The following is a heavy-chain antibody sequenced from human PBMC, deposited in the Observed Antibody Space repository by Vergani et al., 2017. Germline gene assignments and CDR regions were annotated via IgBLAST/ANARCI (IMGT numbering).Heavy chain of an antibody. CDR1: GGSISSSSYY. D-gene: IGHD5-18*01. CDR2: IYYSGST. V-gene: IGHV4-39*01. Sequence: QLQLQESGPGLVKPSETLSLTCTVSGGSISSSSYYWGWIRQPPGKGLEWIGSIYYSGSTYYNPSLKSRVTISVDTSKNQFSLKLSSVTAADTAVYYCARQGGYSYGFNFDYWGQGTLVTVSS. CDR3: ARQGGYSYGFNFDY. J-gene: IGHJ4*02.